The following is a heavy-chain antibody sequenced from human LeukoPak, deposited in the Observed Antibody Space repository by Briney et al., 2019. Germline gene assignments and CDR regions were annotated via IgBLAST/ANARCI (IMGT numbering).Heavy chain of an antibody. CDR3: AKDWITVTDYFDY. CDR1: GFTFSSYA. V-gene: IGHV3-23*01. J-gene: IGHJ4*02. Sequence: GGSLRLSCVDSGFTFSSYAISWVRQAPGKGLEWVSAISGSGGSTYYADSVKGRFTISRDNSKNTLYLQMNSLRAEDTAVYYCAKDWITVTDYFDYWGQGTLVTVSS. CDR2: ISGSGGST. D-gene: IGHD4-11*01.